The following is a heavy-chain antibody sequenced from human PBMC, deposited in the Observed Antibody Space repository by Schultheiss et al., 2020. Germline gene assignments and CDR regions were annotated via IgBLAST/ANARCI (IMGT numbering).Heavy chain of an antibody. V-gene: IGHV3-21*01. J-gene: IGHJ4*02. D-gene: IGHD6-13*01. Sequence: GGSLRLSCAASGFTFSSYSMNWVRQAPGKGLEWVSAISGSGGSTYYADSVKGRFTISRDNAKNSLYLQMNSLRAEDTAVYYCAKDPYSSSWYTGNYFDYWGQGTLVTVSS. CDR2: ISGSGGST. CDR3: AKDPYSSSWYTGNYFDY. CDR1: GFTFSSYS.